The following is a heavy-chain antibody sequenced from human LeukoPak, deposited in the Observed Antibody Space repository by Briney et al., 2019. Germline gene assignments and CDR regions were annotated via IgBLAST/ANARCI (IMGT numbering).Heavy chain of an antibody. D-gene: IGHD1-26*01. CDR2: ISYDGSNK. Sequence: GGSLRLSCAASGFTFSSYAMHWVRQAPGKGLEWVAVISYDGSNKYYADSVKGRFTISRDNSKNTLYLQMNSLRAEDTAVYYCATDWGATTVEYFDYWGQGTLVTVSS. V-gene: IGHV3-30*04. J-gene: IGHJ4*02. CDR1: GFTFSSYA. CDR3: ATDWGATTVEYFDY.